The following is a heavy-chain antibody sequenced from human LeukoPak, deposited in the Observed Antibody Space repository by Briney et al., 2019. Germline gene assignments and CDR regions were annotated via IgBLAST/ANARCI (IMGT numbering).Heavy chain of an antibody. CDR2: ISRSGGTI. CDR3: ARDGYCSSTSCYDY. D-gene: IGHD2-2*03. CDR1: GFTFSRYS. V-gene: IGHV3-48*04. J-gene: IGHJ4*02. Sequence: GGSLRLSCAASGFTFSRYSMNWVRQAPGKGLEWVSYISRSGGTIYYADSVKGRFTISRDNAKNSLYLQMNSLRAEDTAVYYCARDGYCSSTSCYDYWGQGTLVTVSS.